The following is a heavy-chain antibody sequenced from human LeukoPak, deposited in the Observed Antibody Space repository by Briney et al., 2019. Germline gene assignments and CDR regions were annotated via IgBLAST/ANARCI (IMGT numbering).Heavy chain of an antibody. CDR1: GFTFSSYA. V-gene: IGHV3-23*01. CDR2: ISGSGGST. Sequence: GGSLRLSCAASGFTFSSYAMSWVRQAPGKGLEWVSAISGSGGSTYYADSVKGRFTISRDNSKNTLYLQMNSLRAEDTAVYYCAEGHSSGWYHIAFDIWGQGTMVTVSS. CDR3: AEGHSSGWYHIAFDI. J-gene: IGHJ3*02. D-gene: IGHD6-19*01.